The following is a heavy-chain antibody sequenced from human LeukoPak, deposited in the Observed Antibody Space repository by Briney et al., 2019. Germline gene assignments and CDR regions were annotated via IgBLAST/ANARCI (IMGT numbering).Heavy chain of an antibody. CDR1: GYTFTSYD. V-gene: IGHV1-8*01. J-gene: IGHJ4*02. Sequence: ASVKVSCKASGYTFTSYDSNWMRQATGQGLEWMGWMNPNSGNKGYAQKLHGRVTMNSNTSISTAYMELSSLRSEDPAVHYCARGSIFRIWSGELLRGLVDYWGQGTLVTVSS. D-gene: IGHD3-10*01. CDR2: MNPNSGNK. CDR3: ARGSIFRIWSGELLRGLVDY.